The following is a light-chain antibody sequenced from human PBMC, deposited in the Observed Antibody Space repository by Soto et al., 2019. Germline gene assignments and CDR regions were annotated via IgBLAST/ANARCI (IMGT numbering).Light chain of an antibody. Sequence: IVMTQSPDSLAVSLGERATINCDSSQSVLFTSNNKNYLAWYQQKPGQPPKLLLSWASARESGVPERFSGSGSGTLFTLSISSLQAEDVAVYYCQQYYTLPLNFGGGTKVDIK. CDR3: QQYYTLPLN. V-gene: IGKV4-1*01. CDR1: QSVLFTSNNKNY. CDR2: WAS. J-gene: IGKJ4*01.